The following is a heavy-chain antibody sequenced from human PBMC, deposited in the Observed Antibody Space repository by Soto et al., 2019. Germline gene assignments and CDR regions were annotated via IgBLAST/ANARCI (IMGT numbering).Heavy chain of an antibody. CDR1: GFTFSTYG. CDR2: ISYDGSYK. V-gene: IGHV3-30*18. CDR3: AKGQHCRSTSCYFYYYGVDV. D-gene: IGHD2-2*01. J-gene: IGHJ6*04. Sequence: QVQLVESGGGVVQPGRSLRLSCAASGFTFSTYGMHWVRQAPGKGLEWVAVISYDGSYKYYADSVKGRLIISRDNSKNTLYLQMNSLRAADTAVYYCAKGQHCRSTSCYFYYYGVDVWGEGTTVVVSS.